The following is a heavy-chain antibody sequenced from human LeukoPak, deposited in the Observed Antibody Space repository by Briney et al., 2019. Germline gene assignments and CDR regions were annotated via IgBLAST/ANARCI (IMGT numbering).Heavy chain of an antibody. CDR1: GGSISSYY. CDR2: IYYSGST. D-gene: IGHD3-22*01. J-gene: IGHJ5*02. Sequence: SETLSLTCTVSGGSISSYYWSWIRQPPGKGLEWIGYIYYSGSTNYNPSLKSRVTISVDTSKNQFSLKLSSVTAADTAVYYCARHLSGYYSNWFDPWGQGTLVTVSS. CDR3: ARHLSGYYSNWFDP. V-gene: IGHV4-59*08.